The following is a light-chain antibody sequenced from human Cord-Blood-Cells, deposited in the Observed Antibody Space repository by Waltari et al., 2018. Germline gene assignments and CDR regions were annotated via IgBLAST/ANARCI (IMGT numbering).Light chain of an antibody. J-gene: IGKJ5*01. V-gene: IGKV3-20*01. Sequence: EIVLTQSPGTLSLSPGERATLSCRASQSVSSSYLAWYQQKPGQAPRLLIDGASSRATGIPDRFSGSGCGTDFTLTISRLEPEDFAVYYCQQYGSSLITFGQGTRLESK. CDR1: QSVSSSY. CDR2: GAS. CDR3: QQYGSSLIT.